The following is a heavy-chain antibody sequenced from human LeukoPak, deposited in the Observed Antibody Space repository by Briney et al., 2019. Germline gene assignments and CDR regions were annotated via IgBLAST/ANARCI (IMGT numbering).Heavy chain of an antibody. V-gene: IGHV1-8*03. D-gene: IGHD3-10*01. CDR3: ARGRGYGSGSYYNELIDY. CDR1: GYTFTSYD. J-gene: IGHJ4*02. Sequence: ASVKVSCKTSGYTFTSYDINWVRQATGQGLEWMGWMNPNSGNTGYAQKFQGRVTLTRNTSITTAYMELSSLRSEDTAVYYCARGRGYGSGSYYNELIDYWGQGTLVTVSS. CDR2: MNPNSGNT.